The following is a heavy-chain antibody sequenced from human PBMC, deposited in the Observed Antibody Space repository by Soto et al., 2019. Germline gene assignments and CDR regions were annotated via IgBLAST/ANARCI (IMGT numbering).Heavy chain of an antibody. Sequence: HPGGSLRLSCTASGFTFGDYAMSWVRQAPGKGLEWVGSIRSKAYGGTTEYAASVKGRFTISRDDSKSIAYLQMNSLKTEDTAVYYCTRDPEYSSSSVDYYYYGMDVWGQGTTVTVSS. D-gene: IGHD6-6*01. CDR1: GFTFGDYA. J-gene: IGHJ6*02. V-gene: IGHV3-49*04. CDR2: IRSKAYGGTT. CDR3: TRDPEYSSSSVDYYYYGMDV.